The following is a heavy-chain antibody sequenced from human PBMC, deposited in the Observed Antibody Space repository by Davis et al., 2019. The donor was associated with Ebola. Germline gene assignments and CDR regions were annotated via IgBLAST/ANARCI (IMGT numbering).Heavy chain of an antibody. CDR2: ISYDGSNK. D-gene: IGHD3-16*01. CDR3: ARLGGQFIYYFDY. Sequence: GESLKISCAASGFTFSSYAMHWVRQAPGKGLEWVAVISYDGSNKYYADSVKGRFTISRDNSKNTLYLQMNSLRAEDTAVYYCARLGGQFIYYFDYWGQGTLVTVSS. CDR1: GFTFSSYA. J-gene: IGHJ4*02. V-gene: IGHV3-30-3*01.